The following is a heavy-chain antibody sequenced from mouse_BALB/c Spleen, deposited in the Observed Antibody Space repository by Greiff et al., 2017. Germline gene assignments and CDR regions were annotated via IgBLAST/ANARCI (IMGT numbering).Heavy chain of an antibody. CDR2: IWGDGST. CDR3: AREVSPDGYYPYYYAMDY. D-gene: IGHD2-3*01. CDR1: GFSLTGYG. J-gene: IGHJ4*01. Sequence: QVQLKESGPGLVAPSQSLSITCTVSGFSLTGYGVNWVRQPPGKGLEWLGMIWGDGSTDYNSALKSRLSISKDNSKSQVFLKMNSLQTDDTARYYCAREVSPDGYYPYYYAMDYWGQGTSVTVSS. V-gene: IGHV2-6-7*01.